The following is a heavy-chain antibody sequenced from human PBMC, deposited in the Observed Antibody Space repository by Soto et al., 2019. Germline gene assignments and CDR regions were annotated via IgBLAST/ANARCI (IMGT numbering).Heavy chain of an antibody. CDR2: IKSKTDGGTT. D-gene: IGHD3-3*01. V-gene: IGHV3-15*07. CDR3: TAGTKPYYYFWSPQYYYGMDV. Sequence: EVQLVESGGGLVKPGGSLRLSCAASGFTFGNAWMNWVRQAPGKGLEWVGRIKSKTDGGTTDYAAPVKGRFTISRDDSKNTLYLQMNSLKNEDTAVYYCTAGTKPYYYFWSPQYYYGMDVWGQGSTVTVSS. J-gene: IGHJ6*02. CDR1: GFTFGNAW.